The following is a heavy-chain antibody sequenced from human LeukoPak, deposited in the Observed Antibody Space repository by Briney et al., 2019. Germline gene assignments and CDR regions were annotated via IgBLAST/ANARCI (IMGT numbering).Heavy chain of an antibody. CDR3: ARPHYSDSGGYSNWFDP. Sequence: GGSLRLSCAASGVTFSIYEMNWVRQAPGKGLEWVSYISSRTTINYADSVKGRFTISRDNAKNLLYLQMNSLKAEDTAVYYCARPHYSDSGGYSNWFDPWGQGTLVAVSS. D-gene: IGHD3-22*01. V-gene: IGHV3-48*03. CDR1: GVTFSIYE. CDR2: ISSRTTI. J-gene: IGHJ5*02.